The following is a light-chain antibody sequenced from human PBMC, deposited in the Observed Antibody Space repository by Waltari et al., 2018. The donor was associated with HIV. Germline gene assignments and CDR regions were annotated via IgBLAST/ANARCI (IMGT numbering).Light chain of an antibody. J-gene: IGKJ1*01. CDR2: AVS. V-gene: IGKV1D-16*01. Sequence: DIQMTQSPYSLSASVGDIVTLTGRASQGISSWLAWYQQKPEKAPKSLIYAVSSLQSGVPSRFSGSGSGTDFTPTISRLQPEDFATYYCQQYNSHPRTFGQGTKVEIK. CDR1: QGISSW. CDR3: QQYNSHPRT.